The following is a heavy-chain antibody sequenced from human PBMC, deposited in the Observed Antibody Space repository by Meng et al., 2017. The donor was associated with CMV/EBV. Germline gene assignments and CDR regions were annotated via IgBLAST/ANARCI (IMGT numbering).Heavy chain of an antibody. J-gene: IGHJ6*02. D-gene: IGHD2-2*01. CDR1: GYSISRGYY. Sequence: GSLRLSCTVSGYSISRGYYWGWIRQPPGKGLEWIGSIYHSGSTYYNPSLKRRVTISVDTSKNQFSLKLSSVTAADTAVYYCARGDIVVVPGAHYYYYGMDVWGQGTTVTVSS. CDR2: IYHSGST. V-gene: IGHV4-38-2*02. CDR3: ARGDIVVVPGAHYYYYGMDV.